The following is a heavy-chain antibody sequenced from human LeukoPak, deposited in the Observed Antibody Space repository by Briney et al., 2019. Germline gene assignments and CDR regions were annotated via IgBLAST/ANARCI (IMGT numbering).Heavy chain of an antibody. J-gene: IGHJ4*02. CDR2: IYSGGST. CDR3: ARAHSSAYTPFDY. CDR1: GFTVSSNY. V-gene: IGHV3-53*01. D-gene: IGHD3-22*01. Sequence: GGSLRLSCAASGFTVSSNYMNWVRQAPGKGREWVSVIYSGGSTYYADSVKGRFTISRDNSKNTVSLQMNSLRAEDTAVYYCARAHSSAYTPFDYWGQGTLVTVSS.